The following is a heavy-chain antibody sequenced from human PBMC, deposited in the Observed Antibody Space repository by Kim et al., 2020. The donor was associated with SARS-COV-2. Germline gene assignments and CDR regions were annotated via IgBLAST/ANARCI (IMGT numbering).Heavy chain of an antibody. D-gene: IGHD2-15*01. CDR1: GFAVTSTY. CDR2: INAVGPT. Sequence: GGSLRLSCTASGFAVTSTYMSWARQAPGKGLEWVSVINAVGPTYYADSVKGRFIISRDSSKNTLHLQMNSLTVDDTAVYYCASDEGYPNGLGDWGQGTTVTVSS. CDR3: ASDEGYPNGLGD. V-gene: IGHV3-66*01. J-gene: IGHJ6*02.